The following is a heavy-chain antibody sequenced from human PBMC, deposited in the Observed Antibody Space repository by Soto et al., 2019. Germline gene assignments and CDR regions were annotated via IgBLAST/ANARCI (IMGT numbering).Heavy chain of an antibody. CDR1: GDTFTDYY. CDR3: ARGGHVVVVTAALDY. Sequence: QVQLMQSGAEVKKPGASVKVSCKASGDTFTDYYIHWVRQAPGQGLEWMGTVNPSGGNTTYAQHVLGRVTMTRDTSTSTLYMELTSLTSDDTAIYYCARGGHVVVVTAALDYWGQGTLVTVSS. J-gene: IGHJ4*02. CDR2: VNPSGGNT. V-gene: IGHV1-46*01. D-gene: IGHD2-21*02.